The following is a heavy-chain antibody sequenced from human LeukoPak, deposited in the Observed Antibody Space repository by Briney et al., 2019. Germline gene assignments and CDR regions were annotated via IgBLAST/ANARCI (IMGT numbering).Heavy chain of an antibody. D-gene: IGHD6-13*01. J-gene: IGHJ4*02. V-gene: IGHV3-23*01. CDR1: GFTFSSYA. CDR2: ISGSGGST. Sequence: GGSLRLSCAASGFTFSSYAMSWVRQAPGKGLEWVSAISGSGGSTYYADSVKGRFTISRDNSKNTLYLQLNSLRAEDTAVYYCARGSSSWYYFDYWGQGTLVTVSS. CDR3: ARGSSSWYYFDY.